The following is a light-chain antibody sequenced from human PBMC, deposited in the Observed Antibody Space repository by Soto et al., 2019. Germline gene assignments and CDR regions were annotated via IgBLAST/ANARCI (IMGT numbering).Light chain of an antibody. CDR1: HSISSW. CDR3: QQYNSYPALT. CDR2: DAS. Sequence: IQMTQSPSTLSASVGDRVTITCRASHSISSWLAWYQQKPGKAPKLLIYDASSLESGVPSRFSGSGSGTEFTLTISSLQPDDFATYYCQQYNSYPALTFGGGTKVDIK. J-gene: IGKJ4*01. V-gene: IGKV1-5*01.